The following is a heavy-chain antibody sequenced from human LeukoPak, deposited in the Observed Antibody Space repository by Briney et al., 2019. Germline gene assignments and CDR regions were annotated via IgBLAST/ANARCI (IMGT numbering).Heavy chain of an antibody. CDR3: ASQPYTLYSSSWYPADSHFDY. CDR2: ISAYNGNT. D-gene: IGHD6-13*01. Sequence: ASVKVSCKASGYTFTSYGISWVRQAPGQGLEWMGWISAYNGNTNYAQKLQGRVTMTTDTSTSTAYMELRSLRSDDTAVYYCASQPYTLYSSSWYPADSHFDYWGQGTLVTVSS. CDR1: GYTFTSYG. V-gene: IGHV1-18*01. J-gene: IGHJ4*02.